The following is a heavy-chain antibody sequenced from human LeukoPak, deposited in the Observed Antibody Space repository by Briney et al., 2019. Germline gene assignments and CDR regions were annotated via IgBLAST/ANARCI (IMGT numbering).Heavy chain of an antibody. J-gene: IGHJ4*02. CDR2: IFYSGTT. D-gene: IGHD3-22*01. CDR3: ARGGWNKFDY. V-gene: IGHV4-59*01. Sequence: SETLSLTCTVSGGSISSYYWSWIRQPPGKGLEWIGFIFYSGTTNYNPSFKSRVTISVDTSKNQFSLKLSSVTAADTAVYYCARGGWNKFDYWGQGTLVTVSS. CDR1: GGSISSYY.